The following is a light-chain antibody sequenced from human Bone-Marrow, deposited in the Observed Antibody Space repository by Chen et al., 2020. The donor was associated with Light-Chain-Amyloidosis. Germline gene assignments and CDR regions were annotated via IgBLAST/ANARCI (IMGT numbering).Light chain of an antibody. CDR3: QVWDRSSERPV. CDR1: NIGPTS. Sequence: YVLTLPLSVSVAPGHTATTACGGNNIGPTSVHWYQQTPGQAPLLVVYDGSDRPSGIPVRLSGSNSGNTATLTSSRVEAGDEADYYCQVWDRSSERPVFGGGTKLTVL. V-gene: IGLV3-21*02. J-gene: IGLJ3*02. CDR2: DGS.